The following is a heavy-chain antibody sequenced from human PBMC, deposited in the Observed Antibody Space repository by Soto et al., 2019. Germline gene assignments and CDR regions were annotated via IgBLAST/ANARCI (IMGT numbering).Heavy chain of an antibody. V-gene: IGHV1-69*13. J-gene: IGHJ6*02. Sequence: SVMVSCKASGDNFGREGISWVRQAPGHGLEWMGGIIPVFDTSNYAQKFQGRLTIIADESTNTAYMELTSLTSEDTAVYYCARDPAPTVTTLGHGLDVWGQGTTVTVSS. CDR3: ARDPAPTVTTLGHGLDV. D-gene: IGHD4-17*01. CDR1: GDNFGREG. CDR2: IIPVFDTS.